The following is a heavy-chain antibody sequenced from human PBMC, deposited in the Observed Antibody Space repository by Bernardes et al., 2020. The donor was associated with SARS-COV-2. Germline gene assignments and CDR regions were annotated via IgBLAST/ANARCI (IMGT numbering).Heavy chain of an antibody. CDR2: IYTSGST. CDR3: ARDVGGSGYCSGGSCFPSSRWFDP. D-gene: IGHD2-15*01. V-gene: IGHV4-4*07. J-gene: IGHJ5*02. CDR1: GGSISSYY. Sequence: SETLSLTCTVSGGSISSYYWSWIRQPAGKGLEWIGRIYTSGSTNYNPSLKSRVTMSVDTSKNQFSLKLSSVTAADTAVYYCARDVGGSGYCSGGSCFPSSRWFDPWGQGTLVTVSS.